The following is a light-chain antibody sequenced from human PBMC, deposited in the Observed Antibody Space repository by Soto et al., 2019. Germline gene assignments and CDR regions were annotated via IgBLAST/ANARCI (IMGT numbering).Light chain of an antibody. V-gene: IGLV2-23*02. CDR1: SGDVGSYNL. CDR2: EVS. CDR3: CSYAGTSNVV. Sequence: QSVLTQPASVSGSPGQSITISCTGTSGDVGSYNLVSWYQQHPGKAPKLMIYEVSQRPSGVSNRFSGSKSGNTASLTISGLQAEDEAHYYCCSYAGTSNVVFGGGTKLTVL. J-gene: IGLJ2*01.